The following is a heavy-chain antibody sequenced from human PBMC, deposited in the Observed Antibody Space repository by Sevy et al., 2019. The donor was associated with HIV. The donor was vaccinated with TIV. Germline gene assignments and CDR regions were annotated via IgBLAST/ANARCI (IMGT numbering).Heavy chain of an antibody. CDR2: ISYEGTAT. Sequence: GGSLRLSCAASGFAFRSHAMHWVRQAPGKGLEWVATISYEGTATFYAASVEGRFTISRDNSKNMLSLQINSLRPEDTAVYYCARDGGYSIKWYPLYWGHGTLVTVSS. J-gene: IGHJ4*01. V-gene: IGHV3-30-3*01. CDR3: ARDGGYSIKWYPLY. D-gene: IGHD1-26*01. CDR1: GFAFRSHA.